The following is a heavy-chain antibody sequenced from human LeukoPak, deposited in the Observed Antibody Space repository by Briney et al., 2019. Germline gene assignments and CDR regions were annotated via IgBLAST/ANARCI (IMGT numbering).Heavy chain of an antibody. J-gene: IGHJ6*02. CDR2: IYHSGST. V-gene: IGHV4-30-2*05. CDR3: ARDHVVPAASTYYYYGMDV. Sequence: PSETLSLTCAVSGGSISSGGYSWSWIRQPPGKGLEWIGYIYHSGSTYYNPSLKSRVTISVDTSKNQFSLKLSSVTAADTAVYYCARDHVVPAASTYYYYGMDVWGQGTTVTVSS. D-gene: IGHD2-2*01. CDR1: GGSISSGGYS.